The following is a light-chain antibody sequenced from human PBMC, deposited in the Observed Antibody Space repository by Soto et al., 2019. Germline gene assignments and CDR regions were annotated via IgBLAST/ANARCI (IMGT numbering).Light chain of an antibody. CDR3: CSYAGSYTVV. CDR1: SSDVGGYNY. Sequence: QSALTQPRSVSGSPGQSVTISCTGTSSDVGGYNYVSWYQQHPGKAPKLMIYDVSKRPSGVPDRFAGSKSGNTASLTISGLQAEDEADYCCCSYAGSYTVVFGGGTKLTVL. CDR2: DVS. V-gene: IGLV2-11*01. J-gene: IGLJ2*01.